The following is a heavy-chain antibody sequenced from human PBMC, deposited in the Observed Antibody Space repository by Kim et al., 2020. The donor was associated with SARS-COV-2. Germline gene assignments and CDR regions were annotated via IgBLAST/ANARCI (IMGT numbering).Heavy chain of an antibody. CDR1: GFTFSTYS. CDR2: INGNSGVI. CDR3: AIDSHFVNGYYVLFDL. Sequence: GGSLRLFCAASGFTFSTYSLNWVRQAPGKGLEWLAYINGNSGVIHYADSVKGRFTISRDNAKNSLYLQLNSLRAEDTAVYYCAIDSHFVNGYYVLFDLWG. D-gene: IGHD3-22*01. J-gene: IGHJ3*01. V-gene: IGHV3-48*04.